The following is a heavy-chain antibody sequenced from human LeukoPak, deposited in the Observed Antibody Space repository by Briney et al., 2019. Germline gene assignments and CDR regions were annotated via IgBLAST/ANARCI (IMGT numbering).Heavy chain of an antibody. CDR3: AKLTTS. V-gene: IGHV3-7*03. CDR1: GFTFSSYW. Sequence: PGGSLRLSCAASGFTFSSYWMNWARQAPGKGLEWVASINHNGNVNYYVDSVKGRFTISRDNAKNSLYLQMSNLRAEDTAVYYCAKLTTSWGQGTLVTVSS. CDR2: INHNGNVN. D-gene: IGHD4-11*01. J-gene: IGHJ4*02.